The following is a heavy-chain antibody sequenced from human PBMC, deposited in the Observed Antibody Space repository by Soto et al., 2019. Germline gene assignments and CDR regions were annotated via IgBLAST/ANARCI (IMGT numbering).Heavy chain of an antibody. CDR3: ARAWGRHSAFNI. Sequence: GGSLRLSCAGSGYNFGGFWMHWVRQAPGKGLVWVSRIDNGGTNTVYADAVKGRFTISRDNAKNTLYLQMNSLRAEDTPVYYCARAWGRHSAFNIWGQGTMVIVS. D-gene: IGHD3-16*01. CDR2: IDNGGTNT. J-gene: IGHJ3*02. V-gene: IGHV3-74*01. CDR1: GYNFGGFW.